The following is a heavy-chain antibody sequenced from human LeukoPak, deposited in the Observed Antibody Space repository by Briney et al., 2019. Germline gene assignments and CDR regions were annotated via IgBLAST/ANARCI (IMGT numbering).Heavy chain of an antibody. D-gene: IGHD3-22*01. CDR3: ARVGLGDSSGYYWMGPGYYFDY. CDR1: GFTFSSYE. Sequence: PGGSLRLSCAASGFTFSSYEMNWVRQAPGKGLEWVSYISSSGSTIYYADSVKGRFTISRDNAKNSLYLQMNSLRAEDTAVYYCARVGLGDSSGYYWMGPGYYFDYWGQGTLVTVSS. V-gene: IGHV3-48*03. CDR2: ISSSGSTI. J-gene: IGHJ4*02.